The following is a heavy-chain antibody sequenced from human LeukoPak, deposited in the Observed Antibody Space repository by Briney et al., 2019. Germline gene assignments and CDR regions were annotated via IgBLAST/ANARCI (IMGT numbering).Heavy chain of an antibody. D-gene: IGHD6-19*01. J-gene: IGHJ1*01. CDR3: ARLGNAAVANPPH. CDR2: IYYSGST. V-gene: IGHV4-59*08. Sequence: SETLSLTCTVSGGSISIYYWSWIRQPPGKGLEWIGYIYYSGSTNYNPSLKSRVTISIDTSKNQFSLKLSSVTAADTAVYYCARLGNAAVANPPHWGQGTLVTVSS. CDR1: GGSISIYY.